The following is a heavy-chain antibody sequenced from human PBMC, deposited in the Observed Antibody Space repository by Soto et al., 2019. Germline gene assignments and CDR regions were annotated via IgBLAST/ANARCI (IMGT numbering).Heavy chain of an antibody. CDR2: ITVGSSHI. J-gene: IGHJ4*02. CDR3: SRSTEVGASGAY. CDR1: GFPFSAYN. D-gene: IGHD1-26*01. V-gene: IGHV3-21*01. Sequence: GGSLRLSCTGSGFPFSAYNINWVRQAPGKGLEWVSSITVGSSHIYQPNSMKGRFTISRDDAKNSVYLQIDSLRDEDTALYYCSRSTEVGASGAYWGQGTLVTVSS.